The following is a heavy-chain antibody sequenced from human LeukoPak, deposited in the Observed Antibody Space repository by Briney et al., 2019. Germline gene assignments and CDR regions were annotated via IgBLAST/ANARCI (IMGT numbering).Heavy chain of an antibody. Sequence: SETLSLTCTVSGGSISSYYWSWIRQPPGKGLEWIGYIYYSGSTNYNPSPKSRVTISVDTSKNQFSLKLSSVTAADTAVYYCVRDLWVTDGDAFDIWGQGTMVTVSS. CDR2: IYYSGST. CDR1: GGSISSYY. CDR3: VRDLWVTDGDAFDI. D-gene: IGHD7-27*01. V-gene: IGHV4-59*01. J-gene: IGHJ3*02.